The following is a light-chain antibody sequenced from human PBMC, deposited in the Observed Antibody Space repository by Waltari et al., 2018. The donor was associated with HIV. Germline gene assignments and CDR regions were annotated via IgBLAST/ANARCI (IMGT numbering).Light chain of an antibody. J-gene: IGKJ1*01. CDR2: KAS. CDR3: QKYSSYFST. V-gene: IGKV1-5*03. Sequence: DIQMTQSPSPLSASVVDRVTITCRASQSISNWLAWYQQKPGKAPKLLIYKASSLESGVPSRFSGSGSGTEFTLTISSLQPDDFATYYCQKYSSYFSTFGQGTKVEIK. CDR1: QSISNW.